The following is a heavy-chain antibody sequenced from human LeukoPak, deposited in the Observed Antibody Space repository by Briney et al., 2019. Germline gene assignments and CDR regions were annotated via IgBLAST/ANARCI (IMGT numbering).Heavy chain of an antibody. CDR2: ISRNGGST. D-gene: IGHD3-10*01. CDR3: VKDGSGSYYTYYFDY. J-gene: IGHJ4*02. V-gene: IGHV3-64D*06. CDR1: GFTFNSYP. Sequence: PGGSLRLSCSASGFTFNSYPVHWVRQAPGKGLEYVSGISRNGGSTYYADSVKGRFTISRDNSKNTLYLQMSSLRAEDTAVYYCVKDGSGSYYTYYFDYWGQGTLVTVSS.